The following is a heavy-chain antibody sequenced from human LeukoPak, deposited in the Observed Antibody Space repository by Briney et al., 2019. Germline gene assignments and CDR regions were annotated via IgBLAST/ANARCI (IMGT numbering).Heavy chain of an antibody. Sequence: ASVKVSCKASGYTFSSYDINWVRQATGQGLEWLGWMNPNSGNTGYAQKLQGRVTMTRNTSISTAYMELSSLRSEDTAVYYCARVRGSYYYYGMDAWGQGTTVTVSS. CDR1: GYTFSSYD. J-gene: IGHJ6*02. CDR2: MNPNSGNT. V-gene: IGHV1-8*01. D-gene: IGHD2-15*01. CDR3: ARVRGSYYYYGMDA.